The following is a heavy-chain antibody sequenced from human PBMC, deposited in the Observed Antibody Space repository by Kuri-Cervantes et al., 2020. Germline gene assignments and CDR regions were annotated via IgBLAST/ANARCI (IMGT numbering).Heavy chain of an antibody. Sequence: GESLKISCAASGFTVSSNYMGWVRQAPGKGLEWVSVIYSGGSTYYADSVKGRFTISRDNSKNTLYLQMNSLRAEDTAVYYCARTHTLRYYYGMDVWGQGTTVTVSS. D-gene: IGHD2-2*02. CDR2: IYSGGST. CDR3: ARTHTLRYYYGMDV. J-gene: IGHJ6*02. CDR1: GFTVSSNY. V-gene: IGHV3-66*02.